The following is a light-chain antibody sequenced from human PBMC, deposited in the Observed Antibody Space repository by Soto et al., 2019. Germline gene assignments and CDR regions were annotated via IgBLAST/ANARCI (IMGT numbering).Light chain of an antibody. J-gene: IGKJ1*01. Sequence: DIHMTQSPSTLSGSVGDRVTITCRASQTISSWLAWYQQKQGKAPKIMIYKASTLKSGVPSRFSGSVSGTEGTITISSLKTDDGSTYYCQHYNSYPEAFGQGTKVDIK. V-gene: IGKV1-5*03. CDR1: QTISSW. CDR3: QHYNSYPEA. CDR2: KAS.